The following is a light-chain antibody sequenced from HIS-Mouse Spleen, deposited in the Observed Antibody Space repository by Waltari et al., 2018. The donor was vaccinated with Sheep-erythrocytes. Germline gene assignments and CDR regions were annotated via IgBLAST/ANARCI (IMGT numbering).Light chain of an antibody. Sequence: QSALTQPASVSGSPGQSITISCTGTSSDVASYNLFSWYQQHPGKAPKLIIYEGSKRPSGVSNRFSGSKSGNTASLTISGLQAEDEADYYCCSYAGSSTLVFGGGTKVTVL. J-gene: IGLJ2*01. V-gene: IGLV2-23*01. CDR3: CSYAGSSTLV. CDR2: EGS. CDR1: SSDVASYNL.